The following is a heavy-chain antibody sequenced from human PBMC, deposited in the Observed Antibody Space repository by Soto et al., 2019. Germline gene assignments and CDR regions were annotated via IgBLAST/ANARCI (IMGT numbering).Heavy chain of an antibody. CDR2: IYWDDDK. V-gene: IGHV2-5*02. CDR1: GFSLTTSGVG. J-gene: IGHJ4*02. D-gene: IGHD3-10*01. Sequence: QITLKESGPTLVRPTQTLTLTCTFSGFSLTTSGVGVGWIRQPPGKALEWLAVIYWDDDKRYSSSLKSRLTITKDTSKNQLDLKMTNMDPVDTATYYCAHHPYYGLGSYSFDYWGQGTLVTVSS. CDR3: AHHPYYGLGSYSFDY.